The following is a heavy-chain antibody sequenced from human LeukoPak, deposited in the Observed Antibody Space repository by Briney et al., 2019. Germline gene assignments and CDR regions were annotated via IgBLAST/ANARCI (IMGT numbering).Heavy chain of an antibody. CDR3: ARDRYYYGSGSLLMDV. V-gene: IGHV4-59*01. J-gene: IGHJ6*04. D-gene: IGHD3-10*01. CDR1: GGSISSYY. CDR2: IFHSGST. Sequence: SETLSLTCTVSGGSISSYYWSWLRQPPGKGLEWIGYIFHSGSTNYNPSLKSRVTISVDTSKNQFSLKLTSVTAADTAVYYCARDRYYYGSGSLLMDVWGKGTAVTVSS.